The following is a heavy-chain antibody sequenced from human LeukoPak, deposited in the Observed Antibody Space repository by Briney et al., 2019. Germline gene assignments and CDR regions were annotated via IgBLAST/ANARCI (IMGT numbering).Heavy chain of an antibody. CDR2: ISSSSSYI. D-gene: IGHD4-17*01. CDR3: AREGIYGDYYFDY. J-gene: IGHJ4*02. Sequence: GGSLRLSCAASGFTFSSCSMNWVRQAPGKGLEWVSSISSSSSYIYYADSVKGRFTISRDNAENSLYLQMNSLRAEDTAVYYCAREGIYGDYYFDYWGQGTLVTVSS. V-gene: IGHV3-21*01. CDR1: GFTFSSCS.